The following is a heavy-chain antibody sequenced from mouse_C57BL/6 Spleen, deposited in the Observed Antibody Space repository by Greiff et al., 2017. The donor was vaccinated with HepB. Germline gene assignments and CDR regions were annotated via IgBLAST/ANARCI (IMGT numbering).Heavy chain of an antibody. D-gene: IGHD1-1*01. CDR3: AKCYGPYWYFDV. CDR2: IWSGGST. J-gene: IGHJ1*03. V-gene: IGHV2-4*01. Sequence: QVQLQQSGPGLVQPSQSLSITCTVSGFSLTSYGVHWVRQPPGKGLEWLGVIWSGGSTDYNAAFISRLSISKDNSKSQVFFKMNSLQADDTAIYYCAKCYGPYWYFDVWGTGTTVTVSS. CDR1: GFSLTSYG.